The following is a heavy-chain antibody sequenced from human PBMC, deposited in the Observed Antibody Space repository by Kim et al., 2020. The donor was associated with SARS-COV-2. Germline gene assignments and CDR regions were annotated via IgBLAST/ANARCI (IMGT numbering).Heavy chain of an antibody. CDR3: ARDGTDNWGQFDH. CDR1: GGSISRNNYY. J-gene: IGHJ4*01. D-gene: IGHD1-1*01. Sequence: SETLSLICTVSGGSISRNNYYWGWIRQPPGKGLEWIGSIYYSGRTYYNLSLKSRVTIFVDTSKNQFSLQLRSVTAADMAVYFCARDGTDNWGQFDHWGHGTLVTVSS. V-gene: IGHV4-39*02. CDR2: IYYSGRT.